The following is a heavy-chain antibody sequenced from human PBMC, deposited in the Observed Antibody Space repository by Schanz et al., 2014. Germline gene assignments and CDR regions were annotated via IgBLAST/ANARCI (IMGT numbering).Heavy chain of an antibody. CDR2: INPNSGGT. J-gene: IGHJ5*02. CDR3: ARRGPNCSNNACYHGWFDP. V-gene: IGHV1-2*06. CDR1: GRTFIVYH. D-gene: IGHD4-4*01. Sequence: QVQLVQSGAEVKKPGASMKVSCKASGRTFIVYHVLHWVRQAPGQGLEWMGRINPNSGGTNYAQKFQGRVSMTRDTSISTAYMEMTRLTSDDTAVYYCARRGPNCSNNACYHGWFDPWGQGTLVTVSS.